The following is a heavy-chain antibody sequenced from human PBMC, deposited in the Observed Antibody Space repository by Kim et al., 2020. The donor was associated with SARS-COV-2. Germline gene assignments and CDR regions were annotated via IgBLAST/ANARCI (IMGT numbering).Heavy chain of an antibody. CDR3: AKGSGDTGYFFDS. CDR1: GFTLSDYA. J-gene: IGHJ4*02. V-gene: IGHV3-23*01. Sequence: GGSLRLSCVASGFTLSDYAMSWVRQAPGKGLEWVSAIRKGGTPTYYADSVKGRFTVSRDNSKNTLYLEMSSLRAEDTAVYHCAKGSGDTGYFFDSWGQGTLVTVSS. D-gene: IGHD2-21*01. CDR2: IRKGGTPT.